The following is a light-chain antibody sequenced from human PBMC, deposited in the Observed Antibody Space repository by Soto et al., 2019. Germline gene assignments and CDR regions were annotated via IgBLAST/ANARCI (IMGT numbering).Light chain of an antibody. Sequence: QLTQFPSSLSASVGDRVTITCRASHSIRSFVNWYQHRPGQAPRLLIYAATSLHSGVSARFSGSGSETDFTLTISSLQPEDSATYYCQLRDITPRRFGQGAKVDIK. CDR1: HSIRSF. CDR2: AAT. CDR3: QLRDITPRR. J-gene: IGKJ1*01. V-gene: IGKV1-39*01.